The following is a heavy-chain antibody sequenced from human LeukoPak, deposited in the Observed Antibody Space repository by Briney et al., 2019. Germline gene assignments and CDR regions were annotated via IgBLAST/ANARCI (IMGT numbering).Heavy chain of an antibody. CDR1: GFTFDDYT. CDR3: ATLPYGASSTTFDY. D-gene: IGHD2-2*01. J-gene: IGHJ4*02. Sequence: GGSLRLSCAASGFTFDDYTMHWVRQAPGKGLEWVSLISWDGGSTYYADSVKGRFTISRDNSKNSLYLQMNSLRTEDTALYYCATLPYGASSTTFDYWGQGTLVTVSS. CDR2: ISWDGGST. V-gene: IGHV3-43*01.